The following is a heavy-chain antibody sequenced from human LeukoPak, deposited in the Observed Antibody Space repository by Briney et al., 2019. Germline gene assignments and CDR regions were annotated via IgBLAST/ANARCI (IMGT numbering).Heavy chain of an antibody. J-gene: IGHJ4*02. D-gene: IGHD1-26*01. CDR1: GFTFSSYA. CDR3: ARDPGTYSGSSYFDT. V-gene: IGHV3-30-3*01. CDR2: ISYDGSNK. Sequence: GRSLRLSCAASGFTFSSYAMHWVRQAPGKGLEWVAVISYDGSNKYYADSVKGRFTISRDNSKNTLYLQMNSLRAEDTAVYYCARDPGTYSGSSYFDTGAREPWSPSPQ.